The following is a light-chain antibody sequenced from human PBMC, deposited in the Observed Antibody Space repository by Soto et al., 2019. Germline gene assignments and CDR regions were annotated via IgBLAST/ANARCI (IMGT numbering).Light chain of an antibody. CDR1: QSVNRN. Sequence: EIVMTQSPATLSVSPGERATLSCRASQSVNRNLAWYQQKPGQAPRLLIYAASTRATGIPARFSGSGSEKEFTLTSSSLQSEDVAVYYCQQYNNWWTFGQGTKVEI. J-gene: IGKJ1*01. CDR2: AAS. CDR3: QQYNNWWT. V-gene: IGKV3-15*01.